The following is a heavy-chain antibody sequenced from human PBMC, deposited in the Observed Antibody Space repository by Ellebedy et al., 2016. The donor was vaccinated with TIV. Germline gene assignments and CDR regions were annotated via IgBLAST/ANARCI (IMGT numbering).Heavy chain of an antibody. CDR1: GGTFSSYG. V-gene: IGHV1-69*10. CDR3: ARVGNYYGGNPSYYFDY. J-gene: IGHJ4*02. Sequence: SVKVSCKASGGTFSSYGISWVRQAPGQGLEWMGGIIPILGKANYAQKFQGRVTITADESTSTAYMELSSLRSEDAAVYYCARVGNYYGGNPSYYFDYWGQGTLVTVSS. CDR2: IIPILGKA. D-gene: IGHD4-23*01.